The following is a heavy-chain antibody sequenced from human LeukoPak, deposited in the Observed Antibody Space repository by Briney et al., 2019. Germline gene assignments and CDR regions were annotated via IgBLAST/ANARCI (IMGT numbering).Heavy chain of an antibody. J-gene: IGHJ6*03. Sequence: ASVKVSCKASGYTFTGYYMHWVRQAPGQGLEWMGWINPNSGGTNYAQKFQGRVTITADESTSTAYMELSSLRSEDTAVYYCARVNASGYCSSTSCYYSNARYYYYMDVWGKGTTVTISS. CDR1: GYTFTGYY. CDR3: ARVNASGYCSSTSCYYSNARYYYYMDV. D-gene: IGHD2-2*01. V-gene: IGHV1-2*02. CDR2: INPNSGGT.